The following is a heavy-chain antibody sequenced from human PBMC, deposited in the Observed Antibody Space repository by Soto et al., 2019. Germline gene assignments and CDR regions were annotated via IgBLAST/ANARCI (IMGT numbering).Heavy chain of an antibody. J-gene: IGHJ4*02. D-gene: IGHD5-12*01. Sequence: PSETLALTCTFSCGSISSGGYYWSRIRQPPGKGLEWIGYIYYSGSTYYNPSLKSRVTISVDTSKNQFSLKLSSVTAADTAVYYCARARGDGYTFGYWGQGTLVTVSS. CDR1: CGSISSGGYY. CDR2: IYYSGST. V-gene: IGHV4-30-4*01. CDR3: ARARGDGYTFGY.